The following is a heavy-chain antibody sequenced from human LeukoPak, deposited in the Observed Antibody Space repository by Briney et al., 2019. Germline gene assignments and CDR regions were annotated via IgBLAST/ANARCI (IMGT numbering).Heavy chain of an antibody. Sequence: GGSLRLSCAASGFTFSSYGMHWVRQALGKGLDWVAVILYDGTNKYYADSVRGRFTISRDNSKNTLYLQMDSLRTEDTAVYYCARVERYASGWYGSIDYWGQGTLVAVSS. CDR1: GFTFSSYG. CDR2: ILYDGTNK. V-gene: IGHV3-30*03. D-gene: IGHD6-19*01. CDR3: ARVERYASGWYGSIDY. J-gene: IGHJ4*02.